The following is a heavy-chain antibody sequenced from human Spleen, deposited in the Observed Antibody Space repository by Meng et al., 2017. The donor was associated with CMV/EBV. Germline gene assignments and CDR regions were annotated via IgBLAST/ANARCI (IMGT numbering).Heavy chain of an antibody. J-gene: IGHJ6*02. Sequence: ASVKVSCKASGYTFTGYYMHWVRQAPGQGLEWMGWINPNSGGTNYAQKFQGRVTMTRDTSISTAYMELSRLRSDDTAVYYCARGNIAGAGFSHYYALDVWGQGTTVTVSS. V-gene: IGHV1-2*02. CDR2: INPNSGGT. D-gene: IGHD6-19*01. CDR1: GYTFTGYY. CDR3: ARGNIAGAGFSHYYALDV.